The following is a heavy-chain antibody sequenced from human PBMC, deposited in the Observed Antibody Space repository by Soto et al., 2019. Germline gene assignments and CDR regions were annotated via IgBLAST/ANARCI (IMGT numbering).Heavy chain of an antibody. J-gene: IGHJ4*02. D-gene: IGHD2-8*01. CDR1: GFTFSSYA. Sequence: EVQLLESGGGLVQPGGSLRLSCAASGFTFSSYAMSWVRQAPGKGLEWVSAISGSGGSTYYADSVKGRFAISKDNSKNTLYLQMNCLRAEDTAVYDCSKNNGGGAREYFDYWGQGTLVTVSS. CDR3: SKNNGGGAREYFDY. CDR2: ISGSGGST. V-gene: IGHV3-23*01.